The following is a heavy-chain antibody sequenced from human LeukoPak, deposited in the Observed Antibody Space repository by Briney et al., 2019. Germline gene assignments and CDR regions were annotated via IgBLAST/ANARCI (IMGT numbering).Heavy chain of an antibody. Sequence: ASVKVSCKASGYTFTGYYMHWVRQAPGQGLEWMGWMNPNSGNTGYAQKFQGRVTMTRNTSISTAYMELSSLRSEDTAVYYCARGYSYGYDYWGQGTLVTVSS. CDR3: ARGYSYGYDY. V-gene: IGHV1-8*02. CDR1: GYTFTGYY. J-gene: IGHJ4*02. CDR2: MNPNSGNT. D-gene: IGHD5-18*01.